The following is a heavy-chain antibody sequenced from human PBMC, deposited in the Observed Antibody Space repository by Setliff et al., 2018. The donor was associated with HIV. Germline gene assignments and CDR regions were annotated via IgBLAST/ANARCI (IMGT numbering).Heavy chain of an antibody. CDR3: ARGRDYTGSWFRPFYLDF. V-gene: IGHV4-34*01. CDR1: GGSFSGYY. CDR2: IFHSAAT. D-gene: IGHD3-3*01. Sequence: SETLSLTCAVYGGSFSGYYWNWIRQPPGKGLDWIGSIFHSAATNYNPSLKSRVTISIDTSKDQFSLKLTSVTAADTAIYYCARGRDYTGSWFRPFYLDFWGHGNLVTVSS. J-gene: IGHJ4*01.